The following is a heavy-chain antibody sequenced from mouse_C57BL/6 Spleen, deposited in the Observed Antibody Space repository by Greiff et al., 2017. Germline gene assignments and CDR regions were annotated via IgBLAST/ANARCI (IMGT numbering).Heavy chain of an antibody. D-gene: IGHD2-3*01. J-gene: IGHJ1*03. V-gene: IGHV1-81*01. CDR1: CYTFTSYG. Sequence: QVQLQQSGAELARPGASVKLSCKASCYTFTSYGISWVKQRTGQGLEWIGEIYPRSGNTYYNEKFKGKATLTADKSSSTAYMELRSLTSEDAAVYFCARPDGYSGYFDVWGTGTTVTVSS. CDR3: ARPDGYSGYFDV. CDR2: IYPRSGNT.